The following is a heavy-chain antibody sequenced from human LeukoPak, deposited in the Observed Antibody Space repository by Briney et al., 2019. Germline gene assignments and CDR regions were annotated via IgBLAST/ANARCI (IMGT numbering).Heavy chain of an antibody. CDR2: IYYSGST. CDR3: ARRYAGIYDFWSGPYFGY. J-gene: IGHJ4*02. V-gene: IGHV4-59*08. CDR1: GGSISSYY. D-gene: IGHD3-3*01. Sequence: PSETLSLTCTVSGGSISSYYWSWIRQPPGKGLEWIGYIYYSGSTNYNPSLKSRVTISVDTSKNQFSLKLSSVTAADTAVYYCARRYAGIYDFWSGPYFGYWGQGTLVTVSS.